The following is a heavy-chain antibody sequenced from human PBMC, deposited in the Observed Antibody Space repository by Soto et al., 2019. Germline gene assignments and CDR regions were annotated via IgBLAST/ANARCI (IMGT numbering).Heavy chain of an antibody. J-gene: IGHJ4*02. Sequence: GESLKISCQTSGYIFTDYWIGWVRQRSGKGLEWMGIIFPGDSDTRYSPAFEGQVAISADRSLSTAYLQWGSLEASDTAIYYCAKIVGRTRQFESWGQGTLVTVSS. V-gene: IGHV5-51*01. CDR3: AKIVGRTRQFES. CDR1: GYIFTDYW. CDR2: IFPGDSDT. D-gene: IGHD1-26*01.